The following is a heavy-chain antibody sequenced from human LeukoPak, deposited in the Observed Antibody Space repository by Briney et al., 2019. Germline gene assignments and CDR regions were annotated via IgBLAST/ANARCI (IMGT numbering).Heavy chain of an antibody. J-gene: IGHJ3*01. D-gene: IGHD1-26*01. CDR2: IYYSGST. Sequence: SETLSLTCSVSGGSISSIAYYWGWIRQPPGKGLEWIGSIYYSGSTYYKPSLKSRVTTSVDTSETQFSLKLSSVTAADTAVYYCARSPLSGTYYPIGAFDLWGQGTLVTVSS. CDR3: ARSPLSGTYYPIGAFDL. CDR1: GGSISSIAYY. V-gene: IGHV4-39*01.